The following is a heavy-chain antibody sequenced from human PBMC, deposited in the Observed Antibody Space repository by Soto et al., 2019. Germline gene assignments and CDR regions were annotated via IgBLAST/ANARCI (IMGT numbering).Heavy chain of an antibody. CDR3: TTDSYSTMTVARFDY. D-gene: IGHD3-22*01. CDR2: IKSKIAGGTT. CDR1: GFTFTNAW. Sequence: EVQLVESGGGLVKPGESLRLSCAASGFTFTNAWINWVRQAPGKGLEWVGRIKSKIAGGTTDFAAPVKGRFAISRDDSQNIVYLQMTSLKIEDTAVYFCTTDSYSTMTVARFDYWGHGTLVTVSS. V-gene: IGHV3-15*07. J-gene: IGHJ4*01.